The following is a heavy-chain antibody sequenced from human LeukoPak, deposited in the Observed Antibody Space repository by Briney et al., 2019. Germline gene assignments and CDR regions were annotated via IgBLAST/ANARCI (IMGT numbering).Heavy chain of an antibody. Sequence: PGGSLRLSFAASGFTFSSYAMHWARQAPGKGLEWVSVITGSGGFTQYADSVKGRFTISRDNSKNTVYLQMNSLRVEDTALYYCVRSLDYWGQGTLVTVSS. J-gene: IGHJ4*02. CDR3: VRSLDY. CDR1: GFTFSSYA. CDR2: ITGSGGFT. V-gene: IGHV3-23*01.